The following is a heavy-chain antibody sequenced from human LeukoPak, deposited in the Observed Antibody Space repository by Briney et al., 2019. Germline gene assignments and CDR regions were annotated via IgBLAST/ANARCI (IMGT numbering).Heavy chain of an antibody. J-gene: IGHJ6*03. V-gene: IGHV3-11*04. Sequence: PGGSLRLSCAASGFTFSDYYMSWIRQAPGKGLEWVSYISSSGSTIYYADSVKGRFTISRDNSKNTLYLQMNSLRAEDTAVYYCAKDRYDILTGYSTYYYYYMDVWGKGTTVTISS. CDR1: GFTFSDYY. D-gene: IGHD3-9*01. CDR2: ISSSGSTI. CDR3: AKDRYDILTGYSTYYYYYMDV.